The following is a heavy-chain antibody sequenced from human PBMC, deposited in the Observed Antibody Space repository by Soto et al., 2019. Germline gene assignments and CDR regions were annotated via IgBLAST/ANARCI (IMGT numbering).Heavy chain of an antibody. CDR2: ISWNSGSI. Sequence: GGSLRLSCAASGFTFDDYAMHWVRQAPGKGLEWVSGISWNSGSISYADSVKGRFTISRDNAKNSLYLQMNSLRAEDTALYYCTKDSGYSRYYFDNWGQGSLVTVS. CDR1: GFTFDDYA. D-gene: IGHD5-12*01. J-gene: IGHJ4*02. V-gene: IGHV3-9*01. CDR3: TKDSGYSRYYFDN.